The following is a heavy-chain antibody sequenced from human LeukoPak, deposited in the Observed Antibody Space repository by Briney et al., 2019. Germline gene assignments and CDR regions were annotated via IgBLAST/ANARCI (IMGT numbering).Heavy chain of an antibody. V-gene: IGHV4-39*07. Sequence: PSETLSLTCSVSGASISSGSNYWGWIRQPPGKTLEWIGSIYSSGSTYYNPSLKSRVIIIIDTPKNHFSLTLSSVTAADTAVYYCARGNNPSYYYYMDVWGKGTTVTVSS. J-gene: IGHJ6*03. CDR2: IYSSGST. CDR1: GASISSGSNY. CDR3: ARGNNPSYYYYMDV. D-gene: IGHD1/OR15-1a*01.